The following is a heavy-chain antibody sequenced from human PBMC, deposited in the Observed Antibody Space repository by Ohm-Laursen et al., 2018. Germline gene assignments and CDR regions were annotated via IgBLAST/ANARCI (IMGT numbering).Heavy chain of an antibody. CDR1: GGSFSGYD. Sequence: SETLSLTCAVYGGSFSGYDWSWIRQPPGKGLEWIGYIYYSGSTTYNPSLKSRVTISVDTSKNQFSLKLSSVTAADTAVYFCARRVDSGHYFDFWAREPWSPSPQ. V-gene: IGHV4-59*08. CDR2: IYYSGST. D-gene: IGHD5-12*01. CDR3: ARRVDSGHYFDF. J-gene: IGHJ4*02.